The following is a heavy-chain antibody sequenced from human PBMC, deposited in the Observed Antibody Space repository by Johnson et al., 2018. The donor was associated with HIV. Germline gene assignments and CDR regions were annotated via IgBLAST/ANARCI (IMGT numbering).Heavy chain of an antibody. CDR1: GFTFSSYD. D-gene: IGHD3-22*01. J-gene: IGHJ3*02. Sequence: VQLVESGGGLVQPGGSLRLSCAASGFTFSSYDMHWVRQAPGKWLEWVSGINWNGGSTGYADFVKGRFTISRDNAKNSLYLQMNSLRAEDTALYYCARSSSGLDAFDIWGQGTMVTVSS. V-gene: IGHV3-20*04. CDR3: ARSSSGLDAFDI. CDR2: INWNGGST.